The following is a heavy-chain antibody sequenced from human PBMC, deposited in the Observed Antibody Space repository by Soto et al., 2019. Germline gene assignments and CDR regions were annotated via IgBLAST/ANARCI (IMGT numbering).Heavy chain of an antibody. D-gene: IGHD3-3*01. CDR2: MNPNSGNT. CDR1: GYTFTSYD. J-gene: IGHJ6*02. Sequence: ASVKVSCKASGYTFTSYDINWVRQATGQGLEWMGWMNPNSGNTGYAQKFQGRVTMTRNTSISTAYMELSSVTAADTAVYYCAREILLRFGMDVWGQGTTVTVSS. V-gene: IGHV1-8*01. CDR3: AREILLRFGMDV.